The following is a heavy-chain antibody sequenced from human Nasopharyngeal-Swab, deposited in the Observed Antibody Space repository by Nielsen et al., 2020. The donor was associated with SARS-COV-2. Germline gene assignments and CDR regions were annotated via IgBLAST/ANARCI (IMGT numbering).Heavy chain of an antibody. CDR3: RGITGTPGAFDI. D-gene: IGHD1-20*01. V-gene: IGHV4-59*01. CDR1: GGSTSSYY. Sequence: GSLRLSCTVSGGSTSSYYWSWIRQPPGKGLEWIGYIYYSGSTNYNPSLKSRVTISVDTSKNQFSLKLSSVTAADTAVYYCRGITGTPGAFDIWGQGTMVTVSS. CDR2: IYYSGST. J-gene: IGHJ3*02.